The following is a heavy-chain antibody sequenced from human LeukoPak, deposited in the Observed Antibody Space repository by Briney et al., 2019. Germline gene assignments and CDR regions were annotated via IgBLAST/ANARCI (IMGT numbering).Heavy chain of an antibody. V-gene: IGHV3-30*03. CDR3: ARGEYNWNDLHL. CDR1: GPTFSNYG. J-gene: IGHJ5*02. Sequence: PGGSLRLSCGASGPTFSNYGMHWVRQAPGKGLEWVAVISNDGSKKYYEDSVKGRFTISRDNSKNTLYLQMNSLRAEDTAVYYCARGEYNWNDLHLWGQGTLVTVSS. D-gene: IGHD1-20*01. CDR2: ISNDGSKK.